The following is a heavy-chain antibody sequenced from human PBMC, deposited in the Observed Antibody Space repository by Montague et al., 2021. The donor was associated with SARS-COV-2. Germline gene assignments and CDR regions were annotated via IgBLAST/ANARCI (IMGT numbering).Heavy chain of an antibody. CDR2: ISDSGGST. D-gene: IGHD3-10*01. V-gene: IGHV3-23*01. CDR1: GFTFSVYG. Sequence: SLRLSCAASGFTFSVYGMSWVRQAPGKGLEWASGISDSGGSTYYADSVKGRFTISRDNSKNTLYLQMNSLRAEDTAVYYCANRGVRHQRGVWYYFDYWGQGTLVTVSS. CDR3: ANRGVRHQRGVWYYFDY. J-gene: IGHJ4*02.